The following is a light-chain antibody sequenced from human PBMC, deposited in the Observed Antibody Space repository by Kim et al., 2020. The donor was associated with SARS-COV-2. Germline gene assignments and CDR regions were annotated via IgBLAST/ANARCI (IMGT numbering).Light chain of an antibody. Sequence: TASVGDRVTITCQARQSISSWLAWYQQKAGKAPKLLIYDAASLESCVPSRLSGSGSGTESTLTSSSLQPDDLATYYCQQYNSYPTFGQGTKVDIK. CDR1: QSISSW. CDR2: DAA. CDR3: QQYNSYPT. J-gene: IGKJ1*01. V-gene: IGKV1-5*01.